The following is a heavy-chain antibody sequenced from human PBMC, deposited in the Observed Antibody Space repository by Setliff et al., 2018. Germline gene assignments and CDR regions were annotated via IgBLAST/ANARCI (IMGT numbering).Heavy chain of an antibody. J-gene: IGHJ3*02. Sequence: GGSLRLSCAASGISSYTMSWIRQAPGKGLEWVAVMYAAGNIYYADSVKGRFTISRHSSKNTLDLQMSGLRPDDTAVYYCAREGQLTGQEGAFDIWGQGTMVTVSS. CDR3: AREGQLTGQEGAFDI. CDR2: MYAAGNI. D-gene: IGHD1-1*01. CDR1: GISSYT. V-gene: IGHV3-53*04.